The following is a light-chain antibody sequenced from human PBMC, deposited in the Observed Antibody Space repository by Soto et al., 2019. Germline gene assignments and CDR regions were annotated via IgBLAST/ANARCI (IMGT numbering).Light chain of an antibody. CDR1: QSVSSSY. CDR2: GAS. Sequence: DIVFAQSPGTLSLSPRERATLSCRASQSVSSSYLAWYQQKPGQAPRLLIYGASSRATGIPDRFSGSGSGTDFTLTISRLEPEDFAVYYCQQYGSSRTWTFGQGTKVDIK. V-gene: IGKV3-20*01. J-gene: IGKJ1*01. CDR3: QQYGSSRTWT.